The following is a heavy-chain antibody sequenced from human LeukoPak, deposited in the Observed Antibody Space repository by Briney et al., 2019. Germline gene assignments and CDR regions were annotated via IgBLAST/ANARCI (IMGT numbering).Heavy chain of an antibody. J-gene: IGHJ4*02. CDR3: VKDLSYESSGSFFDF. CDR1: GFIFEDYT. CDR2: IRWDGTT. Sequence: GGSLRLSCAASGFIFEDYTMHWVRQAPGKTLEWVSLIRWDGTTYYADSVKGRFTISRDNSKDSLSLQMDTLRSEDTAFYYCVKDLSYESSGSFFDFWGQGNLVTVS. D-gene: IGHD3-22*01. V-gene: IGHV3-43*01.